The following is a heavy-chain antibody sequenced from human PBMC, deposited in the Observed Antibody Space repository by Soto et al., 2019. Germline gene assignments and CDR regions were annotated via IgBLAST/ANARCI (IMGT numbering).Heavy chain of an antibody. V-gene: IGHV1-46*01. Sequence: ASVKVSCKASGHTFTSYYMHWVRQAPGQGLEWMGIINPSGDSTSYAQKFQGRVTMTRDTSASTAYMELSSLRSEDTAVYYCARTVGYYYGMDVWGQGTTVTVSS. CDR2: INPSGDST. CDR1: GHTFTSYY. CDR3: ARTVGYYYGMDV. D-gene: IGHD4-17*01. J-gene: IGHJ6*02.